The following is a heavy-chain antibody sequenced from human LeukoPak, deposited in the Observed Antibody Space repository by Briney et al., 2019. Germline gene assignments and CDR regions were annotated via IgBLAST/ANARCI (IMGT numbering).Heavy chain of an antibody. V-gene: IGHV3-9*01. J-gene: IGHJ6*03. CDR2: ISWNSGSI. D-gene: IGHD6-19*01. Sequence: PGGSLTLSCPASGFTFDDYAMHWVRQAPGKGLEGVSGISWNSGSIGYVDSVKGRFTISRDNAKNSLYLQMNSLRAEDTAVYYCAREEAYSSGWYTLSSYYYYMDVWGKGTTVTISS. CDR1: GFTFDDYA. CDR3: AREEAYSSGWYTLSSYYYYMDV.